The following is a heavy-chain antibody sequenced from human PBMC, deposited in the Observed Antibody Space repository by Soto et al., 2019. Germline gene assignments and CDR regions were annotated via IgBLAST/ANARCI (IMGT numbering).Heavy chain of an antibody. CDR3: ARHDGGITGTTNIDY. J-gene: IGHJ4*02. CDR1: GYSFTSYW. V-gene: IGHV5-51*01. CDR2: IYPGDSDT. D-gene: IGHD1-20*01. Sequence: PGESLKISCKGSGYSFTSYWIGWVRQMPGKGLEWMGIIYPGDSDTRYSPSFQGQVTISADKSISTAYLQWSSLKASDTAMYYCARHDGGITGTTNIDYWGQGTLVTVSS.